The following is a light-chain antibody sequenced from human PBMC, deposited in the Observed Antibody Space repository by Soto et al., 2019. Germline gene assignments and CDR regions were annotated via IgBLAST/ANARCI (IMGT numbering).Light chain of an antibody. V-gene: IGKV1-39*01. CDR1: QNIRSY. Sequence: DIQMTQSPSSLSASVGDRVTITCRASQNIRSYLNWYQQKPGKAPQLLIYATSSLQTGVPSRFSASVSGTVFSLVISDLQPEDSATYYCQQGYSSRWTSGLGTKVEI. CDR2: ATS. J-gene: IGKJ1*01. CDR3: QQGYSSRWT.